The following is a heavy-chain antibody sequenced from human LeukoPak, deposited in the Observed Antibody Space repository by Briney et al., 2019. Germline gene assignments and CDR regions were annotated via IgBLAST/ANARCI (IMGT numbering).Heavy chain of an antibody. Sequence: PGGSLRLSCAASGFTFSSYGMHWVRQAPGKGLEWVAVISYDGSNKYYADSVKGRFTISRDNSKNTLYLQMNSLRAEDTAVYYCAMPSSPYYYDSSGLRDAFDIWGQGTMVTVPS. J-gene: IGHJ3*02. D-gene: IGHD3-22*01. CDR1: GFTFSSYG. V-gene: IGHV3-30*03. CDR3: AMPSSPYYYDSSGLRDAFDI. CDR2: ISYDGSNK.